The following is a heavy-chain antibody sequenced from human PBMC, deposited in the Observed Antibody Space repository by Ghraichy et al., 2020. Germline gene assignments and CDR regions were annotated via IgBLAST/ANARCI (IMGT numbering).Heavy chain of an antibody. CDR3: ARSADYNILTDHYTVRRFDP. D-gene: IGHD3-9*01. CDR2: IYSSGST. CDR1: GGSVNSGAYY. V-gene: IGHV4-61*08. Sequence: LSCTVSGGSVNSGAYYWNWIRQPPGKGPQWIGYIYSSGSTNYDPSLKSRVTISRDTSKNQFSLKLSSVTAADTAVYYCARSADYNILTDHYTVRRFDPWPGNPGHRLL. J-gene: IGHJ5*02.